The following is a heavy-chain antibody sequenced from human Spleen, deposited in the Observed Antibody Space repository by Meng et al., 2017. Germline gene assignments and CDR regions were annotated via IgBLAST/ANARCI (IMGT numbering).Heavy chain of an antibody. J-gene: IGHJ3*02. Sequence: GESLKISCAASGFTFSSYAMHWVRQAPGKGLEWVAVISYDGSNKYYADSVKGRFTISRDNSKNTLYLQMNSLRGEDTAVYYCARETGLYAFDIWGLGTMVTVSS. D-gene: IGHD7-27*01. V-gene: IGHV3-30*04. CDR2: ISYDGSNK. CDR1: GFTFSSYA. CDR3: ARETGLYAFDI.